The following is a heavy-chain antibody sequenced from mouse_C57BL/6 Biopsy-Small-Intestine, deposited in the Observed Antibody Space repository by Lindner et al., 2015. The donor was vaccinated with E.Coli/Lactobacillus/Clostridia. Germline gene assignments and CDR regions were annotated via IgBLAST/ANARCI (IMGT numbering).Heavy chain of an antibody. V-gene: IGHV1-20*01. Sequence: SVKVSCKTSHFPLTGYGITWVRQAPGQGLEWVGWISGYNGDTKYAQKLQGRLALTTDTSTSTVHMELRSLTSDDTAVYYCARDPRISPTGELDYWGQGTLVTVSS. CDR1: HFPLTGYG. D-gene: IGHD4-1*02. J-gene: IGHJ4*01. CDR3: ARDPRISPTGELDY. CDR2: ISGYNGDT.